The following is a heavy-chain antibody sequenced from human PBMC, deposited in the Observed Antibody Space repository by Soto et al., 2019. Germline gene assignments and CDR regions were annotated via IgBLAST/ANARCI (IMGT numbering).Heavy chain of an antibody. CDR2: IRSKANSYAT. Sequence: GGSLRLSCEASGFTYSGSAMHWVRQASGKGLEWVGRIRSKANSYATAYVASVKGRFTISRDDSKNTAYLQMNSLKSEDTAVYYCTSHGRSARPIDDQYYYYGMDVWGQGTTVTVSS. CDR1: GFTYSGSA. J-gene: IGHJ6*02. V-gene: IGHV3-73*01. D-gene: IGHD6-6*01. CDR3: TSHGRSARPIDDQYYYYGMDV.